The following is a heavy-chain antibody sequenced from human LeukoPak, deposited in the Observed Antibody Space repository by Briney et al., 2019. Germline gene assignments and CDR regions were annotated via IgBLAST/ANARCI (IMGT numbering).Heavy chain of an antibody. CDR2: IYYSGST. CDR3: ARHVETSNWFDP. V-gene: IGHV4-39*01. J-gene: IGHJ5*02. CDR1: GGSISSSSYY. Sequence: SETLSLTCTVSGGSISSSSYYWGWIRQPPGKGLEWIGSIYYSGSTYYNPSLKSRVTISVDTSKNQFSLKLSSVTAADTAVYYCARHVETSNWFDPWGQGTLVTVSS.